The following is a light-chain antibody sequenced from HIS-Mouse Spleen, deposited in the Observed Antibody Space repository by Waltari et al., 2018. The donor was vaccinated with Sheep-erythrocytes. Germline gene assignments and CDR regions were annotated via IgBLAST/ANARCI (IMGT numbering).Light chain of an antibody. Sequence: QSALTQPRSVSGSPGQSVTIPCTGTRSAVGGSYYVSWYQPHPGKAPKLMIYDGSKRPSGVPDRFSGSKSGNTASLTISGLQAEDEADYYCCSYAGSSTPWVFGGGTKLTVL. CDR2: DGS. CDR3: CSYAGSSTPWV. J-gene: IGLJ3*02. V-gene: IGLV2-11*01. CDR1: RSAVGGSYY.